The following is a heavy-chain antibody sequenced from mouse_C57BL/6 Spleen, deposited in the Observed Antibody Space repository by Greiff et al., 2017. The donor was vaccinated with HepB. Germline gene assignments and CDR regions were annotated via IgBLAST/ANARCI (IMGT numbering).Heavy chain of an antibody. J-gene: IGHJ2*01. CDR2: ISSGGDYI. D-gene: IGHD2-4*01. V-gene: IGHV5-9-1*02. CDR3: TRARYDYAAYFRC. Sequence: EVQLVESGEGLVKPGGSLKLSCAASGFSFSSYAMSWVRQTPEKRLEWVAYISSGGDYIDYADTVKGRFTISRDNARNTLYLQMSSLKSEDTAMYYGTRARYDYAAYFRCWGQGATLSVSS. CDR1: GFSFSSYA.